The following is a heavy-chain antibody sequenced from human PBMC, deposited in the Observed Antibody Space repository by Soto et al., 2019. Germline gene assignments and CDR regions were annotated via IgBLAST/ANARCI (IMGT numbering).Heavy chain of an antibody. CDR1: GYSFTSHW. J-gene: IGHJ4*02. V-gene: IGHV5-51*01. Sequence: GESLKISCXASGYSFTSHWIGWVRQMPGKGLEWMGIIYPGASDTRYSPSFQDQVTISADKSISTAYLQWSSLKASDTAMYYCARPYYDSSGILGYWGQGTLVTVSS. CDR3: ARPYYDSSGILGY. CDR2: IYPGASDT. D-gene: IGHD3-22*01.